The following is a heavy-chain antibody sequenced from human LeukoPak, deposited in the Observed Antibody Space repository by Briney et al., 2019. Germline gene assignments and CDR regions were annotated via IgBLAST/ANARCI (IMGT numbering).Heavy chain of an antibody. CDR1: GFIVSSNY. CDR2: IYYDGST. V-gene: IGHV3-53*01. D-gene: IGHD1-7*01. J-gene: IGHJ4*02. CDR3: AKLLGNYFHPFDY. Sequence: PGGSLRLSCAASGFIVSSNYINWVRQAPGKGLEWVSVIYYDGSTYYADSVKGRFTISRDNSKNTVYLQMNSLRAEDTAVYYCAKLLGNYFHPFDYWGQGTLVTVSS.